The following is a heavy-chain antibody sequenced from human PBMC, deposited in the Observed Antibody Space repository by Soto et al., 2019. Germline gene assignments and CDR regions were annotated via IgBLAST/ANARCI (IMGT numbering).Heavy chain of an antibody. CDR3: ARDRGIAAAGTVPFYYYYGMDV. CDR1: GGSISSSNW. V-gene: IGHV4-4*02. D-gene: IGHD6-13*01. J-gene: IGHJ6*02. Sequence: PSETLALTCAVSGGSISSSNWWSWVRQPPGKGLEWIGEIYHSGSTNYNPSLKSRVTISVDKPKNQFSLKLSSVTAADTAVYYCARDRGIAAAGTVPFYYYYGMDVWGQGTTVTVSS. CDR2: IYHSGST.